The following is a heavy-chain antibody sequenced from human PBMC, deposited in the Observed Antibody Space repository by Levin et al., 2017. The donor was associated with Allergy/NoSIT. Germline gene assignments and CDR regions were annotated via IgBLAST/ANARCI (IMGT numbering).Heavy chain of an antibody. Sequence: GESLKISCAASGFTFSSYSMNWVRQAPGKGLEWVSYISSSSSTIYYADSVKGRFTISRDNAKNSLYLQMNSLRAEDTAVYYCASLRGGFSAFGGVIVDSFRVYWGQGTLVTVSS. V-gene: IGHV3-48*01. J-gene: IGHJ4*02. CDR3: ASLRGGFSAFGGVIVDSFRVY. CDR2: ISSSSSTI. D-gene: IGHD3-16*02. CDR1: GFTFSSYS.